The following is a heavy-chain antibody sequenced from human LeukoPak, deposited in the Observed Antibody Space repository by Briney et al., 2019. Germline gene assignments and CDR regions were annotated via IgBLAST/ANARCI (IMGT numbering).Heavy chain of an antibody. CDR1: GGSISSGGYY. J-gene: IGHJ4*02. V-gene: IGHV3-23*01. Sequence: ETLSLTCTVSGGSISSGGYYWSWVRQAPGKGLEWVSAISGSGGSTYYADSVKGRFTISRDNSKNTLYLQMNSLRADDTAVYYCAKQACSGGSCYFDYWGQGTLVTVSS. CDR3: AKQACSGGSCYFDY. CDR2: ISGSGGST. D-gene: IGHD2-15*01.